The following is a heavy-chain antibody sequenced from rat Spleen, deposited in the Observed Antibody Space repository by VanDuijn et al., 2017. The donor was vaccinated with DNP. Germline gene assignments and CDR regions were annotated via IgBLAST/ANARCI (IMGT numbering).Heavy chain of an antibody. D-gene: IGHD1-1*01. CDR2: ISYSGST. CDR3: ARWVRYFDY. Sequence: EVQLQESGPGLVKPSQSLSLTCSVTGYSITSSYRWNWIRKFPGSKMEWMAYISYSGSTGYNPSLKSRISITRDTSENQFFLHLNSVTTEDTATYFCARWVRYFDYWGQGVMVTVSS. V-gene: IGHV3-1*01. CDR1: GYSITSSY. J-gene: IGHJ2*01.